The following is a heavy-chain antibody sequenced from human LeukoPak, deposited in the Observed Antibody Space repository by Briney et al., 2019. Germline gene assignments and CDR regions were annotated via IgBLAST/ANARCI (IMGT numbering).Heavy chain of an antibody. D-gene: IGHD3-10*01. J-gene: IGHJ6*03. CDR2: TYYRSRWYI. CDR3: ARGVTYSYYYMDV. V-gene: IGHV6-1*01. CDR1: GDSVSSNSAA. Sequence: SQTLSLTCAISGDSVSSNSAAWIWIRQSPSRGLEWLGWTYYRSRWYIYYAVSVKSRITINPDTSKNQFSLQLNSVTPEDTAVYYCARGVTYSYYYMDVWGKGSTVTISS.